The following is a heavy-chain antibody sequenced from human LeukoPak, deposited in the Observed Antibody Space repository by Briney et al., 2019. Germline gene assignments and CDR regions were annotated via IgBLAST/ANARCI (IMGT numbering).Heavy chain of an antibody. Sequence: GGSLRLSCAVSGFTFKLYWMHWVRQAPGKGPVWVSRINDDGSDTTYADSVKGRFTISRDNAENSFYLQMNNLRVEDTAVYYCARDLGSGDYLRKYFDLWGRGTLVTVSS. V-gene: IGHV3-74*01. CDR3: ARDLGSGDYLRKYFDL. J-gene: IGHJ2*01. CDR2: INDDGSDT. D-gene: IGHD4-17*01. CDR1: GFTFKLYW.